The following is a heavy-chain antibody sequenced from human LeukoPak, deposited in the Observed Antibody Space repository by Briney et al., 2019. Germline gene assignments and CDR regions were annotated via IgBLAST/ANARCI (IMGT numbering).Heavy chain of an antibody. CDR2: IIPIFGTA. D-gene: IGHD3-22*01. V-gene: IGHV1-69*05. J-gene: IGHJ4*02. CDR3: ARVRDFYDSSAYLSNFDY. CDR1: GGTFSSYA. Sequence: SVKVSCKASGGTFSSYAISWVRQAPGQGLEWMGGIIPIFGTANYAQKFQGRVTMTTDTSTSTAYMELRSLRSDDTAVYYCARVRDFYDSSAYLSNFDYWGQGTLVTVSS.